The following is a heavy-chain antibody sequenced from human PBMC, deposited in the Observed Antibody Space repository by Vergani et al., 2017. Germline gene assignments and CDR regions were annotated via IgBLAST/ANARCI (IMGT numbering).Heavy chain of an antibody. CDR3: ARERSDVTTRWFDP. V-gene: IGHV3-11*01. J-gene: IGHJ5*02. Sequence: VQLVESGGGLVKPGGSLRLSCAASGFTFSDYYMSWIRQAPGKGLEWVSYISSSGSTIYYADSVKGRFTISRDNAKNSLYLQMNSLRSEDTAVYYWARERSDVTTRWFDPWGQGTLVTVSS. D-gene: IGHD1-14*01. CDR1: GFTFSDYY. CDR2: ISSSGSTI.